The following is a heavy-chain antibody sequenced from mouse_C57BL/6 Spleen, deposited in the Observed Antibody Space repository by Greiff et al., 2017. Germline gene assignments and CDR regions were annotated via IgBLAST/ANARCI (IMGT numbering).Heavy chain of an antibody. Sequence: QVQLQQPGAELVRPGTSVKLSCKASGYTFTSYWMHWVKQRPGQGLEWIGVIDPSDSYTNYNQKFKGKDTLTVDTSSSTAYMQLSSLTSEDSAVYYCAREDGYDGKGAMDYWGQGTSVTVSS. J-gene: IGHJ4*01. CDR3: AREDGYDGKGAMDY. CDR2: IDPSDSYT. CDR1: GYTFTSYW. D-gene: IGHD2-2*01. V-gene: IGHV1-59*01.